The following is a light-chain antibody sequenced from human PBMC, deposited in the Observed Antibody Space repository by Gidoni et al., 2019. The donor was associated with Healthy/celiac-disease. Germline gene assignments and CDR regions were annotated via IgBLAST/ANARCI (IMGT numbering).Light chain of an antibody. Sequence: SYELTQPPSVSVPPGQTASITCSGDKLGDKYACWYQQKPGQSPVLVIYQDSKRPSGIPERFSCSHSGNTATLTISGTQAMDEADYSCQAWDSSTAVFGGGTKLTVL. V-gene: IGLV3-1*01. CDR2: QDS. CDR1: KLGDKY. CDR3: QAWDSSTAV. J-gene: IGLJ2*01.